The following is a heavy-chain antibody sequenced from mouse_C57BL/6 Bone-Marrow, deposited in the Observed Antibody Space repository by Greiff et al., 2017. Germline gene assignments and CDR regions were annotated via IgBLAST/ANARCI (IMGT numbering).Heavy chain of an antibody. CDR2: IYPRSGNT. Sequence: VQLQQSGAELARPGASVKLSCTASGYTFTSYGISWVKQRTGQGLEWIGEIYPRSGNTYYNEKFKGKATLTADKSSSTAYMELRSLTSEDAAVYFCARGATVGAKGFAYWGQGTLVTVSA. J-gene: IGHJ3*01. D-gene: IGHD1-1*01. CDR3: ARGATVGAKGFAY. CDR1: GYTFTSYG. V-gene: IGHV1-81*01.